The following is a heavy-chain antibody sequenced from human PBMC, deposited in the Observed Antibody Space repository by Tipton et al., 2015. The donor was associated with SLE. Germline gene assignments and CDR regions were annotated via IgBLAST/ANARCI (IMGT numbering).Heavy chain of an antibody. D-gene: IGHD6-6*01. CDR2: INASGST. CDR1: GGSFSGYY. CDR3: AREEAARPGWYFDL. Sequence: TLSLTCAVYGGSFSGYYWSWIRQPPGKGLEWVGEINASGSTNYNPSLTSRVTISVDTSKNQFSLKLSSVTAADTAVYYCAREEAARPGWYFDLWGRGTLVTVSS. V-gene: IGHV4-34*01. J-gene: IGHJ2*01.